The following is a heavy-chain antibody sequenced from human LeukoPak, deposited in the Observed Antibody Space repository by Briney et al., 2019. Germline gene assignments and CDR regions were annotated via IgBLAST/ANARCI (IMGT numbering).Heavy chain of an antibody. CDR3: ARDVVIVPAAIPLDY. CDR2: ISAYNGNT. D-gene: IGHD2-2*02. Sequence: ASVKVSCKASGYTFTSYGISWVRQAPGQGLEWMGWISAYNGNTNYAQKLQGRVTMTTDTSTSTAYMELRSLRSDDTAVYYCARDVVIVPAAIPLDYWGQGTLVTVSS. CDR1: GYTFTSYG. V-gene: IGHV1-18*01. J-gene: IGHJ4*02.